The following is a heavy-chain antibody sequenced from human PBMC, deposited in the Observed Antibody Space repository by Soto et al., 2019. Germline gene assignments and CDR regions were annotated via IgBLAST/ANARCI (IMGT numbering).Heavy chain of an antibody. J-gene: IGHJ5*02. D-gene: IGHD3-10*01. CDR3: ARHAEWFGELSTFDP. CDR1: GGSISSSSYY. Sequence: PSETLSLTCAVSGGSISSSSYYWGWIRQPPGKGLEWIGSIYYSGSTYYNPSLKSRVTISVDTSKNQFSLKLGSVTAADTAVYYCARHAEWFGELSTFDPWGQGTLVTVS. V-gene: IGHV4-39*01. CDR2: IYYSGST.